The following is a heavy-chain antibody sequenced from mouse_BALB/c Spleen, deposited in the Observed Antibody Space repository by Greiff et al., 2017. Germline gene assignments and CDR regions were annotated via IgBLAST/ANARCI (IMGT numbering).Heavy chain of an antibody. CDR1: GFTFSSYA. Sequence: EVKLQESGGGLVKPGGSLKLSCAASGFTFSSYAMSWVRQTPEKRLEWVASISSGGSTYYPDSVKGRFTISRDNARNILYLQMSSLRSEDTAMYYCARGYGYDGYAMDYWGQGTSVTVSS. CDR3: ARGYGYDGYAMDY. D-gene: IGHD2-2*01. CDR2: ISSGGST. J-gene: IGHJ4*01. V-gene: IGHV5-6-5*01.